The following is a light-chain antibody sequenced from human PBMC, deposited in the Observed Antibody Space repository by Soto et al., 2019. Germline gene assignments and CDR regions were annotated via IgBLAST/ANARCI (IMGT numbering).Light chain of an antibody. CDR1: EDIRSL. V-gene: IGKV1-12*01. CDR2: AAS. Sequence: DLQMTQSPSSVSASVGDRVTITCRASEDIRSLLAWYQQKPGKAPRLLMYAASSLQKLQSGVPSRFTVSGSGTHFTLTISRLQPEDLATYYCQQARTFPLTFGGGTRVEIK. CDR3: QQARTFPLT. J-gene: IGKJ4*01.